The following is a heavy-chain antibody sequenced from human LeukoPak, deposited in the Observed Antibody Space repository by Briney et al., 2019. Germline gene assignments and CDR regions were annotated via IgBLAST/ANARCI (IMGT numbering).Heavy chain of an antibody. CDR3: AKDGYEILDY. CDR1: GFTFSSYG. CDR2: ISYDGSNK. J-gene: IGHJ4*02. Sequence: PGGSLRLSCAASGFTFSSYGMHWVRQAPGKGLEWVAVISYDGSNKYYADSVKGRFTISRDNSKNTLYLQMNSLRAEDTAVYYCAKDGYEILDYWGQGTLVTVSS. D-gene: IGHD3-9*01. V-gene: IGHV3-30*18.